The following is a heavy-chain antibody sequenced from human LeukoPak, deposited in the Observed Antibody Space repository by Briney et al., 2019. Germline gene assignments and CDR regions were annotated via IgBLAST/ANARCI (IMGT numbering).Heavy chain of an antibody. V-gene: IGHV3-53*01. Sequence: SGGSLRLSCVASGFAINTNYMNWVRQAPGKELEWVSITYFGGTTYYADSVEGRFTIFRDNSKNTLYLQMNSLRADDTAVYYCARDSEGDGYNFDTWGRGTLVTVSS. CDR2: TYFGGTT. CDR1: GFAINTNY. CDR3: ARDSEGDGYNFDT. D-gene: IGHD5-24*01. J-gene: IGHJ5*02.